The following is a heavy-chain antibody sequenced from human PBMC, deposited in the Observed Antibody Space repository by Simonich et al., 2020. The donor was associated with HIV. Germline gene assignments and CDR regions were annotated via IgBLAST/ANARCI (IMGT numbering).Heavy chain of an antibody. Sequence: QVQLVESGGGVVQPGRSLRLFCAASGFTFSSYAMHWVRQAPGKGQEVVAVISYDGSNKYYADSVKGRFTISRDNSKTTLYLQMNSLRAEHTAVYYCASGGSISSVWADDYWGQGTLVTVSS. V-gene: IGHV3-30*07. D-gene: IGHD3-16*01. CDR3: ASGGSISSVWADDY. J-gene: IGHJ4*02. CDR1: GFTFSSYA. CDR2: ISYDGSNK.